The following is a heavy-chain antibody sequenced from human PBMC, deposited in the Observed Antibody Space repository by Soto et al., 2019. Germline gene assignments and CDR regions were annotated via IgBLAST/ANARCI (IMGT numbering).Heavy chain of an antibody. Sequence: PGGSLRLSCAASGFTFSSYGMHWVRQAPGKGLEWVAVISYDGSNKYYADSVKGRFTISRDNSKNTLYLQMNSLRAEDTAVYYCAKDRRGYSGYDYYYYYYGMDVWGQGTTVTVSS. D-gene: IGHD5-12*01. CDR1: GFTFSSYG. CDR2: ISYDGSNK. J-gene: IGHJ6*02. V-gene: IGHV3-30*18. CDR3: AKDRRGYSGYDYYYYYYGMDV.